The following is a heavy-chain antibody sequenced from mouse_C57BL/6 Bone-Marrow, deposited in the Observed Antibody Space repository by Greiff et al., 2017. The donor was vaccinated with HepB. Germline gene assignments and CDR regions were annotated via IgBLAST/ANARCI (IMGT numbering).Heavy chain of an antibody. V-gene: IGHV1-64*01. Sequence: QVQLQQPGAELVKPGASVKLSCKASGYTFTSYWMHWVKQRPGQGLEWIGMIHPNSGSTNYNEKFKSKATLTVDKSSSTAYMQLSSLTSEDSAVYYCATTMVTTDWYFDVWGTGTTVTVSS. J-gene: IGHJ1*03. CDR2: IHPNSGST. D-gene: IGHD2-2*01. CDR3: ATTMVTTDWYFDV. CDR1: GYTFTSYW.